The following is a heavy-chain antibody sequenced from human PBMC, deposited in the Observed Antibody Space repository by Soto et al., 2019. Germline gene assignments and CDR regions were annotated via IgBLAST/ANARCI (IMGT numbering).Heavy chain of an antibody. V-gene: IGHV4-4*07. CDR1: GGSISGYY. Sequence: SETLSLTCTVSGGSISGYYWNWFRQPAGKRLERIGRIHTAGGTNYNVSLRSRVTMSVDKSKSQFSLRLISVTAADTAVYYCTREQSDDNYFDPWGQGTLVTVSS. D-gene: IGHD6-19*01. J-gene: IGHJ5*02. CDR3: TREQSDDNYFDP. CDR2: IHTAGGT.